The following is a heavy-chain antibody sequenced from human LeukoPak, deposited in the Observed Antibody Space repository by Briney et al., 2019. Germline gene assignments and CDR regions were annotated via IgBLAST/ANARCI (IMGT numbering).Heavy chain of an antibody. Sequence: PGGSLRLSCAASGFTVSSNYMSWVRQAPGKGLEWVSVIYSGGSTYYADSVKGRFTISRDNSKNTLYLQMNSLRAEDTAVYYRARGNDEWELRYWGQGTLVTVSS. J-gene: IGHJ4*02. V-gene: IGHV3-53*01. CDR2: IYSGGST. D-gene: IGHD1-26*01. CDR1: GFTVSSNY. CDR3: ARGNDEWELRY.